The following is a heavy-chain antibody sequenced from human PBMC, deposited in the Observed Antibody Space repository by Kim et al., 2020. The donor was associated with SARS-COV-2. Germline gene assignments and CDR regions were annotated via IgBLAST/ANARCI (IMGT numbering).Heavy chain of an antibody. CDR2: INPNSGGT. Sequence: ASVKVSCKASGYTFTGYYIHWVRQAPGQGLEWMGWINPNSGGTNYAQKFQGRVTLTRDTSISTAYMELSRLTSDDTAVYYCARDWGVVTTVFDYWGQGTLVTVSS. D-gene: IGHD3-3*01. V-gene: IGHV1-2*02. CDR3: ARDWGVVTTVFDY. J-gene: IGHJ4*02. CDR1: GYTFTGYY.